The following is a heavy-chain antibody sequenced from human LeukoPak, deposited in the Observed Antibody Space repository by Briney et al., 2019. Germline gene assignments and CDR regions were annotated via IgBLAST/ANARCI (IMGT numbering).Heavy chain of an antibody. CDR3: ARAPYDYVWGSYRPYGMDV. V-gene: IGHV3-53*01. CDR2: IYSGGST. Sequence: PGGSLRLSCAASGFTVSSNYMSWVRQAPGKGLEWVSVIYSGGSTYYADSVKGRFTISRDNSKNTLHLQMNSLRAEDTAVYYCARAPYDYVWGSYRPYGMDVWGQGTTVTVSS. CDR1: GFTVSSNY. J-gene: IGHJ6*02. D-gene: IGHD3-16*02.